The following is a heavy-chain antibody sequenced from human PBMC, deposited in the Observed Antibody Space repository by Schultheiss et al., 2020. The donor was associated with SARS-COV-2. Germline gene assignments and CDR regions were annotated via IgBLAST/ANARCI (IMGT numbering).Heavy chain of an antibody. CDR3: ARVLAYCGGDCYSDFHFFDY. D-gene: IGHD2-21*01. J-gene: IGHJ4*02. V-gene: IGHV3-21*01. Sequence: ETLSLTCAVYGGSFSGYYWSWIRQPPGKGLEWVSSISSSSSYIYYADSVKGRFTISRDNAKNSLYLQMNSLRAEDTAVYYCARVLAYCGGDCYSDFHFFDYWGQGTLVTVSS. CDR2: ISSSSSYI. CDR1: GGSFSGYY.